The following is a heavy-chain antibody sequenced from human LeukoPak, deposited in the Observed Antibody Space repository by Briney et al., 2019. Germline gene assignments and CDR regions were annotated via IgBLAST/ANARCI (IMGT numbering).Heavy chain of an antibody. CDR3: ARGGYSSSWYEGRPRFDP. J-gene: IGHJ5*02. Sequence: SETLSLTCTVSGGSISSGGYYWSWIRQPPGKGLEWIGYIYHSGSTYYNPSLKSRVTISVDRSKNQFSLKLSSVTAADTAVYYCARGGYSSSWYEGRPRFDPWGQGTLVTVSS. CDR1: GGSISSGGYY. V-gene: IGHV4-30-2*01. D-gene: IGHD6-13*01. CDR2: IYHSGST.